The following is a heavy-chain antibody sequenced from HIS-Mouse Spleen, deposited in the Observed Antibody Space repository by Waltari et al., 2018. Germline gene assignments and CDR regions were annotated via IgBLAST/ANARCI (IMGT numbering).Heavy chain of an antibody. CDR3: AREIPYSSSWYDWYFDL. CDR2: IYYSGRT. D-gene: IGHD6-13*01. Sequence: QLQLQESGPGLVKPSETLSLTCTVSGGSLSRSSYYWGWVRQPPGQGLEWIGGIYYSGRTYYNPSLKSRVPISVDTSKNQFSLKLSSVTAADTAGYYCAREIPYSSSWYDWYFDLWGRGTLVTVSS. J-gene: IGHJ2*01. CDR1: GGSLSRSSYY. V-gene: IGHV4-39*07.